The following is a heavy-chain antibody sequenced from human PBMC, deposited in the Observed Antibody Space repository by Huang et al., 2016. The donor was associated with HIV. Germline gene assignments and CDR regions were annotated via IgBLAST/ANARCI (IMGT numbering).Heavy chain of an antibody. CDR1: GYTFTSYG. J-gene: IGHJ3*02. CDR2: ISASRCDT. CDR3: ARDPKYHRIGYYRQRRGIDI. D-gene: IGHD3-22*01. Sequence: QIQLMQSGPELKQPGASVKVSCKASGYTFTSYGITWVRQAPGQGPEWMGWISASRCDTEYAQNFQGRVPLTTDTSTNIAYMELRGLISDDTAKYYLARDPKYHRIGYYRQRRGIDIWGQGTMVIVSS. V-gene: IGHV1-18*01.